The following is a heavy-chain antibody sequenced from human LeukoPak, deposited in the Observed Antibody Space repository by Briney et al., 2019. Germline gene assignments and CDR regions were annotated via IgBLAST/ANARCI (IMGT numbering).Heavy chain of an antibody. CDR2: IKQDGSEK. D-gene: IGHD1-1*01. CDR3: ARSPLNWASKLLDYYYYGMDV. CDR1: GFTFSSYW. Sequence: PGGSLRLSCAASGFTFSSYWMSWVRQAPGKGLEWVANIKQDGSEKYYVDSVKGRFTISRDNAKNSLYLQMNSLRAEDTAVYYCARSPLNWASKLLDYYYYGMDVWGQGTTVTVSS. V-gene: IGHV3-7*01. J-gene: IGHJ6*02.